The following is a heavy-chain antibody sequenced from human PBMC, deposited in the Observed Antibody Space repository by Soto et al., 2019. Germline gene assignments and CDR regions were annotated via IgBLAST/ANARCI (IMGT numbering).Heavy chain of an antibody. D-gene: IGHD2-15*01. CDR3: AKEDSCSGGSCRLQWLSFSMDV. J-gene: IGHJ6*02. CDR2: ISYDGSNK. V-gene: IGHV3-30*18. CDR1: GFTFSSYG. Sequence: QVQLVESGGGVVQPGRSLRLSCAASGFTFSSYGMHWVRQAPGKGLEWVAVISYDGSNKYYADSVKGRFTISRDNSKNTLYLQMNSLRAEDTAVYYCAKEDSCSGGSCRLQWLSFSMDVWGQGTTVTVSS.